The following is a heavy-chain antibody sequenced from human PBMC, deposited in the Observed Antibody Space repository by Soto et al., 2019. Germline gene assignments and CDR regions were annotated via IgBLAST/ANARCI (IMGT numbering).Heavy chain of an antibody. D-gene: IGHD3-10*01. J-gene: IGHJ4*02. V-gene: IGHV3-21*01. CDR2: ISSSSSYI. CDR1: GFTFSSYS. CDR3: ASWVGVRGVPTQG. Sequence: GGSLRLSCAASGFTFSSYSMNWVRQAPGKGLEWVSSISSSSSYIYYADSVKGRFTISRDNAKNSLYLQMNSLRAEDTAVYYCASWVGVRGVPTQGWGQGTLVTVSS.